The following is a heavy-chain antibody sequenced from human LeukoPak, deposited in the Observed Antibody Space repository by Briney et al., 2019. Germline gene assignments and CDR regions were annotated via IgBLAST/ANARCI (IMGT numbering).Heavy chain of an antibody. CDR2: IYSGGST. J-gene: IGHJ5*02. D-gene: IGHD1-26*01. CDR3: ARDLNNGSYHWFDP. V-gene: IGHV3-66*01. CDR1: GFTVSSNY. Sequence: GGSLRLSCAVSGFTVSSNYMSWVRQPPGTGLEWVSVIYSGGSTDYADSVKGRFTISRDNSKNTLYLQMNSLRAEDTAIYYCARDLNNGSYHWFDPWGQGTLVTVSS.